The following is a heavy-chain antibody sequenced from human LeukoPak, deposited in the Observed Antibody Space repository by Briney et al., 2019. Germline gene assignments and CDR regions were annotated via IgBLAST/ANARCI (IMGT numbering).Heavy chain of an antibody. V-gene: IGHV4-34*01. CDR1: GGSLSGYY. D-gene: IGHD6-6*01. J-gene: IGHJ5*02. CDR2: INHSGST. CDR3: ARDLYGSSSKWFDP. Sequence: SETLSLTCAVYGGSLSGYYWSWIRQPPGKGLEWIGEINHSGSTNYNPSLKSRVTISVDTSKNQFSLKLSSVTAADTAVYYCARDLYGSSSKWFDPWGQGTLVTVSS.